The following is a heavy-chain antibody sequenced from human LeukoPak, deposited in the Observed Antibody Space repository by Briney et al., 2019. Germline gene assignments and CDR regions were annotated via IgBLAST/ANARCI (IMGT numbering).Heavy chain of an antibody. CDR3: ARQAPTDYFDY. V-gene: IGHV3-66*04. CDR2: IYSGGST. CDR1: GFTFSSYW. J-gene: IGHJ4*02. Sequence: PGGSLRLSCAASGFTFSSYWMSWVRQAPGKGLEWVSVIYSGGSTYYADSVKGRFTISRDNSKNTLYLQMNSLRAEDTAVYYCARQAPTDYFDYWGQGTLVTVSS.